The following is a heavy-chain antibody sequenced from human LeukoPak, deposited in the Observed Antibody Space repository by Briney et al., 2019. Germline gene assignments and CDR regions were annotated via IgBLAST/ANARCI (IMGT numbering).Heavy chain of an antibody. Sequence: PSQTLSLTCTVSGGSISSGGYYWSWIRQPPGKGLEWIGYIYYSGSTNYNPSLKSRVTISVDTSKNQFSLKLSSVTAADTAVYYCARIEARYGSGSYYNEALQTFDYWGQGTLVTVSS. CDR3: ARIEARYGSGSYYNEALQTFDY. CDR1: GGSISSGGYY. D-gene: IGHD3-10*01. V-gene: IGHV4-61*08. CDR2: IYYSGST. J-gene: IGHJ4*02.